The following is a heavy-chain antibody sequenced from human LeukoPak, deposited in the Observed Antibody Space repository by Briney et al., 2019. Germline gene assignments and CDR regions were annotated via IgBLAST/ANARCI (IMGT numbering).Heavy chain of an antibody. CDR3: ARARDTMIPDY. CDR1: GFTFSSYS. J-gene: IGHJ4*02. V-gene: IGHV3-21*01. Sequence: GGSLRLSCAASGFTFSSYSMNWVRQAPGKGLEWVSSISSSSSYIYYADSVKGRFTISRDNAKNSLYLQMNSQRAEDTAVYYCARARDTMIPDYWGQGTLVTVSS. D-gene: IGHD3-22*01. CDR2: ISSSSSYI.